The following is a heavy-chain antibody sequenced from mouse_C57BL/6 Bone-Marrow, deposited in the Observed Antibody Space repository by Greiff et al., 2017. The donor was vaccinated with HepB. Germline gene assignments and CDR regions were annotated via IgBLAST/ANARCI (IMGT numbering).Heavy chain of an antibody. V-gene: IGHV14-4*01. J-gene: IGHJ1*03. D-gene: IGHD1-1*01. Sequence: VQLKQSGAELVRPGASVKLSCTASGFNIKDDYMHWVKQRPEQGLEWIGWIDPENGDTEYASKFQGKATITADTSSNTAYLQLSSLTSEDTAVYYCTTEGYYYGGYFDVWGTRTTVTVSS. CDR1: GFNIKDDY. CDR3: TTEGYYYGGYFDV. CDR2: IDPENGDT.